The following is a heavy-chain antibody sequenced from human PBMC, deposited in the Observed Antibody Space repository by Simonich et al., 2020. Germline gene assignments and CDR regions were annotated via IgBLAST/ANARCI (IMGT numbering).Heavy chain of an antibody. J-gene: IGHJ6*03. CDR3: ARGGLADRRIVYYYYMDV. CDR1: GGTFSSYE. D-gene: IGHD2-15*01. Sequence: QVQLMQSGAEVKKPGSSVKVSCKASGGTFSSYEISRVRQAPGQGLEWMGGIIPILGIANYAQKFQGRVTITADKSTSTAYMELSSLRSEDTAVYYCARGGLADRRIVYYYYMDVWGKGTTVTDS. CDR2: IIPILGIA. V-gene: IGHV1-69*09.